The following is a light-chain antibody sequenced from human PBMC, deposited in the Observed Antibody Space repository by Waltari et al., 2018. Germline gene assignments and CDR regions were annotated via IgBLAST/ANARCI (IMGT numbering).Light chain of an antibody. V-gene: IGLV2-14*03. J-gene: IGLJ1*01. CDR2: DVS. CDR1: SSDVGGYNY. CDR3: SSYTSSSTPYV. Sequence: QSALTQPASVSGSPGQSITISCTGTSSDVGGYNYVPWYQQHPGKAPKRMIYDVSNRPSGVSNRFSGSKSGNTASLTISGLQAEDEADYYCSSYTSSSTPYVFGTGTKVTVL.